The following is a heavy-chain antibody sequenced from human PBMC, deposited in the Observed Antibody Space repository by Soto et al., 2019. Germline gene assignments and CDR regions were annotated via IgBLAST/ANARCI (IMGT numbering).Heavy chain of an antibody. CDR3: ARFFGNAFDI. Sequence: PSETLSLTCSVSGGSISSSSFNWDWIRQPPGKGLEWIGTIYYAGSTDYNPSLKSRAIISVDTSKNEFSLKLTSVTAADKAVYSCARFFGNAFDIWGHGTVVTVSS. CDR1: GGSISSSSFN. V-gene: IGHV4-39*01. CDR2: IYYAGST. J-gene: IGHJ3*02. D-gene: IGHD3-16*01.